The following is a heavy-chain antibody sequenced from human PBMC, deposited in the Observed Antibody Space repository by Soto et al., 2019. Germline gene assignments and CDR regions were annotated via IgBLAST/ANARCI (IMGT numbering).Heavy chain of an antibody. D-gene: IGHD1-26*01. CDR1: GFTFSSYA. Sequence: QVQLVASGGGVVKPGRSLRLSCAASGFTFSSYAMHWVRQAPGKGLEWVAVISYDGSNKYYADSVKGRFTISRDNSKNTLYLQMNSLRAEDTAVYDCARDRGSGSTRGWFDHWGQGTMVTVSS. CDR3: ARDRGSGSTRGWFDH. V-gene: IGHV3-30-3*01. CDR2: ISYDGSNK. J-gene: IGHJ5*02.